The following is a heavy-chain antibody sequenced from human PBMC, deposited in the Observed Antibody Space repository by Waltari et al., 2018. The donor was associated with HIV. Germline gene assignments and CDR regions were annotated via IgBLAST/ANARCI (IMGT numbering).Heavy chain of an antibody. CDR1: GWSFSGYY. Sequence: QVQLQQWGAGLLKPSETLSLTCAVYGWSFSGYYWSWIRQPPGKGLEWIGEINHSGSTNYNPSLKSRVTISVDTSKNQFSLKLSSVTAADTAVYYCASLLRWDRDYGDYGDDGAFDIWGQGTMVTVSS. CDR3: ASLLRWDRDYGDYGDDGAFDI. D-gene: IGHD4-17*01. J-gene: IGHJ3*02. CDR2: INHSGST. V-gene: IGHV4-34*01.